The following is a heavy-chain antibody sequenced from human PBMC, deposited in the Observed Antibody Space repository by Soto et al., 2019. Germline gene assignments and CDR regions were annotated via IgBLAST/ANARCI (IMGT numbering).Heavy chain of an antibody. V-gene: IGHV1-2*02. J-gene: IGHJ6*02. CDR3: ARSLLDEYSSSWRSAYYGMDV. Sequence: QVQLVQSGAEVKKPGASVKVSCKASGFTFSAYYIYWVRQAPGQGLEWIGWSNPNSGGTNNAQKFQGRVTMTRDTSTSTVYMELSALISDDTAVYYCARSLLDEYSSSWRSAYYGMDVWGQGNTVTVSS. D-gene: IGHD6-13*01. CDR2: SNPNSGGT. CDR1: GFTFSAYY.